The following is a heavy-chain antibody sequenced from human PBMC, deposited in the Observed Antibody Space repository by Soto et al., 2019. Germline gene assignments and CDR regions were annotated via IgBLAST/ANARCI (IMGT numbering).Heavy chain of an antibody. CDR1: GFTLSIYS. Sequence: GGSLRLSCAASGFTLSIYSMNWVRQAPRKGLEWVSYISGNGDRIYYADSVKGRFTISRDNAKNSLYLQMNSLRDEDTAVYYCARGFELQYGVDVWGQGTTVTVSS. D-gene: IGHD3-10*01. CDR2: ISGNGDRI. J-gene: IGHJ6*02. V-gene: IGHV3-48*02. CDR3: ARGFELQYGVDV.